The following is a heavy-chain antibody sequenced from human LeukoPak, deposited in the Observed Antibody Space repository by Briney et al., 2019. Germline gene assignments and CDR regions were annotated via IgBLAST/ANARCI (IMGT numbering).Heavy chain of an antibody. Sequence: PSETLSLTCAVYGGSFSGYYWSWIRQPPGKGLEWIGEINHSGSTNYNPSLKSRVTISVDTSKIQFSLKLSSVTAADTAVYYCARNKRQLERYDAFDIWGQGTMVTVSS. D-gene: IGHD1-1*01. V-gene: IGHV4-34*01. CDR2: INHSGST. CDR1: GGSFSGYY. CDR3: ARNKRQLERYDAFDI. J-gene: IGHJ3*02.